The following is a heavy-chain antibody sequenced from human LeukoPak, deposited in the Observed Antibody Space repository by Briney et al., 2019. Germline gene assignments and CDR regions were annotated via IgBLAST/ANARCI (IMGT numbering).Heavy chain of an antibody. V-gene: IGHV3-7*01. CDR1: GFTFSSYW. D-gene: IGHD3-10*01. CDR3: ARDYYGSGSYWFDP. CDR2: IKQDGSEK. J-gene: IGHJ5*02. Sequence: GGSLRLSCAASGFTFSSYWMSWVRQAPGKGLEWVANIKQDGSEKYYVDSVKGRFTISRDDAKNSLYLQMNSLRAEDTAVYYCARDYYGSGSYWFDPWGQGTLVTVSS.